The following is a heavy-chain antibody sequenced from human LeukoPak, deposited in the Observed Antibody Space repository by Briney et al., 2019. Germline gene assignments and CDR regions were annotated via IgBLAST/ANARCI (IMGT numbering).Heavy chain of an antibody. V-gene: IGHV4-30-2*01. J-gene: IGHJ6*02. CDR3: ARGSLWFGESPYYYYGMDV. CDR1: GGSISSGGYS. CDR2: IYHSGST. Sequence: PSETLSLTCAVSGGSISSGGYSWSWIRQPPGKGLEWIGYIYHSGSTNYNPSLKSRVTISVDTSKNQFSLKLSSVTAADTAVYYCARGSLWFGESPYYYYGMDVWGQGTTVTVSS. D-gene: IGHD3-10*01.